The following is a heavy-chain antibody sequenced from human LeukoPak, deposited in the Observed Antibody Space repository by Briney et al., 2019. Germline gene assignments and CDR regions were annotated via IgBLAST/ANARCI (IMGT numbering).Heavy chain of an antibody. V-gene: IGHV3-23*01. CDR2: ISGSGDSS. CDR3: AKDLYGFYAMDV. CDR1: GFIFSNYA. D-gene: IGHD4-17*01. J-gene: IGHJ6*02. Sequence: GGSLRLPCAASGFIFSNYAMSWVRQAPGEGLEWVSGISGSGDSSYYADSVKGRFTISRDNSGNTLYLQMNSLRAEDTAVYYCAKDLYGFYAMDVWGQGTTVTVSS.